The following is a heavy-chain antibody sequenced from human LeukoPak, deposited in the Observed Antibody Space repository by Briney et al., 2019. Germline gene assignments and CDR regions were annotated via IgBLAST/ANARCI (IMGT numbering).Heavy chain of an antibody. CDR2: ISYDGSNK. V-gene: IGHV3-30*03. CDR3: AVGSSGANDYFDY. D-gene: IGHD3-22*01. J-gene: IGHJ4*02. CDR1: GFTFSSYS. Sequence: GGSLRLSCAASGFTFSSYSMNWVRQAPGKGLEWVAVISYDGSNKYYADSVKGRFTISRDNSKNTLYLQMNSLRAEDTAVYYCAVGSSGANDYFDYWGQGTLVTVSS.